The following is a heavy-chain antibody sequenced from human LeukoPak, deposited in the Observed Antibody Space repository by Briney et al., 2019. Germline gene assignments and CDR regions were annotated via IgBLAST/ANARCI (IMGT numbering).Heavy chain of an antibody. Sequence: PSETLSLTCTVSGGSISSSSYYWGWIRQPPGKGLEWIGSIYYSGSTYYNPSLKSRVTISVGTSKNQFSLKLSSVTAADTAVYYCARQQGYYYDSSGYHFDYWGQGTLVTVSS. CDR3: ARQQGYYYDSSGYHFDY. J-gene: IGHJ4*02. V-gene: IGHV4-39*01. D-gene: IGHD3-22*01. CDR2: IYYSGST. CDR1: GGSISSSSYY.